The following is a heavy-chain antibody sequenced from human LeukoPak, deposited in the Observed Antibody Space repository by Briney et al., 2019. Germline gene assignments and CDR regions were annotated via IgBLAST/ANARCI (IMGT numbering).Heavy chain of an antibody. CDR3: ARDCGYSYGYHDDAFDI. Sequence: SETLSLTCTVSGGSISSYYWSWIRQPPGKGLEWIGYIYYSGSTNYNPSLKSRVTISVDTSKNQFSLKLSSVTAADTAVYYCARDCGYSYGYHDDAFDIWGQGTMVTVSS. V-gene: IGHV4-59*01. J-gene: IGHJ3*02. CDR1: GGSISSYY. CDR2: IYYSGST. D-gene: IGHD5-18*01.